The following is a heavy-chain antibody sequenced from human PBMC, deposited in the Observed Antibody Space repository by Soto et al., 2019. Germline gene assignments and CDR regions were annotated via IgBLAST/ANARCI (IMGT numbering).Heavy chain of an antibody. CDR2: ISLYSDDT. V-gene: IGHV1-18*01. D-gene: IGHD2-2*01. J-gene: IGHJ5*02. CDR3: ARVVPGAEAWFGP. CDR1: GYTFSNYG. Sequence: ASVKVSCKTSGYTFSNYGITWVRQAPGQPLEWLGWISLYSDDTNYAQKFQGRVPMTTDTSTTTAYMELRSLRSDDTAVYYCARVVPGAEAWFGPWGQGTLVTVSS.